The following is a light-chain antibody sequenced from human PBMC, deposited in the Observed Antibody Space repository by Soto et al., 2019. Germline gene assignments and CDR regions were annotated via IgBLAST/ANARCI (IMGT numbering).Light chain of an antibody. CDR1: QSVSSSY. Sequence: EIVLTQSPGTLSLSLGERATLSCRASQSVSSSYLAWYQQKPGQAPRLLIYGASSRATGIPDRFSGSGSGTDFTLTISRLEPEDFAVYYCQQYGISPRTFGQGTKVDI. CDR2: GAS. CDR3: QQYGISPRT. V-gene: IGKV3-20*01. J-gene: IGKJ1*01.